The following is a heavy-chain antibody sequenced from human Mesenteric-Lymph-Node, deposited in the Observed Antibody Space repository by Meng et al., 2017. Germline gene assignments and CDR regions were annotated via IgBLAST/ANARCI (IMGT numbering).Heavy chain of an antibody. Sequence: QVQLQESGPGLVKPSQTLSLTCTVSGGSISNGGYYWSWIRQHPGKGLEWIGYIYYSGSTYYNPSLKSRVSISGDTSNKQFSLKLTSVTAADTAVYYCARSPYSGSALPFFDYWGQGSLVTVSS. D-gene: IGHD1-26*01. CDR3: ARSPYSGSALPFFDY. CDR1: GGSISNGGYY. CDR2: IYYSGST. J-gene: IGHJ4*02. V-gene: IGHV4-30-4*08.